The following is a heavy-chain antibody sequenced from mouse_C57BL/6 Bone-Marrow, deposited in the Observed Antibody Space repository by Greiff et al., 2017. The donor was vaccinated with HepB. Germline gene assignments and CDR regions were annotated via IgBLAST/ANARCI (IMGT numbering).Heavy chain of an antibody. Sequence: VQLQQSGPELVKPGASVKISCKASGYTFTDYYINWVKQRPGQGLEWIGWIFPGSGSTYYNEKFKGKATLTVDKSSSTAYMLLSSLTSEDSAVYFCAREGRLRGLYYAMDYWGQGTSVTVSS. J-gene: IGHJ4*01. CDR3: AREGRLRGLYYAMDY. V-gene: IGHV1-75*01. CDR2: IFPGSGST. CDR1: GYTFTDYY. D-gene: IGHD1-1*01.